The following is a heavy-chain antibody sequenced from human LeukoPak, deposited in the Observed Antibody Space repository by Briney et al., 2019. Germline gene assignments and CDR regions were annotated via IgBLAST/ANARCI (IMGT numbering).Heavy chain of an antibody. J-gene: IGHJ3*02. D-gene: IGHD3-3*01. Sequence: GGSLRLSCAASGFTFSSYGMHWVRQAPGKRLEWVAVISYDGSNKSYADSVKGRFPVYRDNSKNPLYLQMNSLRAEDTAVYYCAKEGWRITRFFDIWGQGTMVTVSS. CDR1: GFTFSSYG. V-gene: IGHV3-30*18. CDR3: AKEGWRITRFFDI. CDR2: ISYDGSNK.